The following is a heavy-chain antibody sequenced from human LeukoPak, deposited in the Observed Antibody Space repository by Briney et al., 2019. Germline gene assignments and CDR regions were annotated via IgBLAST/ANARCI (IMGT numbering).Heavy chain of an antibody. V-gene: IGHV3-11*01. Sequence: PGGSLRLSCAASRFTFSDYYMSWIRQAPGKGLEWVSYISSSGSTIYYADSVKGRFTISRDNAKNSLYLQMNSLRAEDTAVYYCARVYDFWSGLSAYYFDYWGQGTLVTVSS. CDR2: ISSSGSTI. CDR1: RFTFSDYY. CDR3: ARVYDFWSGLSAYYFDY. J-gene: IGHJ4*02. D-gene: IGHD3-3*01.